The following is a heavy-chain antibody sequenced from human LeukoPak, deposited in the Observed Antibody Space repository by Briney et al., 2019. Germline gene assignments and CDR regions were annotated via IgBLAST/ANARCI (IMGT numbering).Heavy chain of an antibody. CDR2: ISYDGSNK. CDR3: ARDYNIAAAGTNWFDP. J-gene: IGHJ5*02. D-gene: IGHD6-13*01. Sequence: GGSLRLSCAASGFTFSSYAMHWVRQAPGKGLEWVAVISYDGSNKYYADSVKGRFTISRDNSKNTLYLQMNSLRAEDTAVYYCARDYNIAAAGTNWFDPWGQGTLVTVSS. V-gene: IGHV3-30*04. CDR1: GFTFSSYA.